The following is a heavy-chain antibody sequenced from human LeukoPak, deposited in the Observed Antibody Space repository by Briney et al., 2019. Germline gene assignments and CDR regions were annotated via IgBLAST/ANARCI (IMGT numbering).Heavy chain of an antibody. CDR2: ISAYNGNT. Sequence: GASVRVSCKASGYTFTSYGISWVRQAPGQGLEWMGWISAYNGNTNDAQKLQGRVTMTTDTSTSTAYMELRSLRSDDTAVYYCARVRKQMMFDPWGQGTLVTVSS. CDR1: GYTFTSYG. CDR3: ARVRKQMMFDP. D-gene: IGHD3-16*01. V-gene: IGHV1-18*01. J-gene: IGHJ5*02.